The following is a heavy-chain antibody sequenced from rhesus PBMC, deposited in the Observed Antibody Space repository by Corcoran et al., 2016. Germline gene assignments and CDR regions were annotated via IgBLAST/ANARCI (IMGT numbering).Heavy chain of an antibody. CDR3: AKKGGLYYFDY. D-gene: IGHD6-37*01. V-gene: IGHV5-43*02. Sequence: EVQLVQSGAEVKRPGESLRISCKTSGYSFISSWISWVSQMPGKGLEWMGLIYPAASAPKSNPSFQAHVTISADKSISTTYLQWSSLKASDTATYYCAKKGGLYYFDYWGQGVLVTVSS. CDR2: IYPAASAP. CDR1: GYSFISSW. J-gene: IGHJ4*01.